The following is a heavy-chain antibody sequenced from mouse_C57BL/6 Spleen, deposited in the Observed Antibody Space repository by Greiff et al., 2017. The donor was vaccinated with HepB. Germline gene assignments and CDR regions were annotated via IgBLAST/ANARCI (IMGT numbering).Heavy chain of an antibody. V-gene: IGHV5-4*01. CDR2: ISDGGSYT. J-gene: IGHJ3*01. CDR3: ARDPITTASEGFAY. CDR1: GFTFSSYA. Sequence: DVHLVESGGGLVKPGGSLKLSCAASGFTFSSYAMSWVRQTPEKRLEWVATISDGGSYTYYPDNVKGRFTISRDNAKNNLYLQMSHLKSEDTAMYYCARDPITTASEGFAYWGQGTLVTVSA. D-gene: IGHD1-1*01.